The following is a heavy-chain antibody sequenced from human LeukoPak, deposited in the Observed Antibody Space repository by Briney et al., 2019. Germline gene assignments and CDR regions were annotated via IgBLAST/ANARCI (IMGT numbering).Heavy chain of an antibody. CDR2: ISSSSSYI. Sequence: GGSLRLSCAASGFTFSSYSMNWVRQAPGKGLEWVSSISSSSSYIYYADSVKGRFTISRDNAKNSLYLQMNSLRAEDTAVYYCARAPRGSYPFDYWGQGTLVTVSS. CDR3: ARAPRGSYPFDY. J-gene: IGHJ4*02. CDR1: GFTFSSYS. D-gene: IGHD1-26*01. V-gene: IGHV3-21*01.